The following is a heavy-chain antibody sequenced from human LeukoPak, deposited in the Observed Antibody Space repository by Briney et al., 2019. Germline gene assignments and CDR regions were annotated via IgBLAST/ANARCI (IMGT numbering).Heavy chain of an antibody. V-gene: IGHV3-7*01. CDR1: GFTFSSYW. CDR2: IKQDGSEK. CDR3: ALRSTDYGDYPRPFQH. Sequence: GGSLRLSCAASGFTFSSYWMSWVRQAPGKGLEWVANIKQDGSEKYYVDSVKVRFTISRDNAKNSLYLQMNSLRAEDTAVYYCALRSTDYGDYPRPFQHWGQGTLVTVSS. D-gene: IGHD4-17*01. J-gene: IGHJ1*01.